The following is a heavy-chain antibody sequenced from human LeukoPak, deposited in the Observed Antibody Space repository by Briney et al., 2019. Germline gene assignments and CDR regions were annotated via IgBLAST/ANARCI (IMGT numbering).Heavy chain of an antibody. J-gene: IGHJ6*02. CDR1: GGSFSGYY. CDR3: ARDLRSSSYGMDV. D-gene: IGHD6-13*01. V-gene: IGHV4-34*01. CDR2: INHSGST. Sequence: SETLSLTCAVYGGSFSGYYWIWIRQPPGKGLEWIGEINHSGSTNYNPSLKSRVTISVDTSKNQFSLKLSSVTAADTAVYYCARDLRSSSYGMDVWGQGTTVTVSS.